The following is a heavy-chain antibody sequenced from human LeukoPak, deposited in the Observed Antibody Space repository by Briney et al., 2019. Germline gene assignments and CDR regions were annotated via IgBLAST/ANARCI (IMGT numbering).Heavy chain of an antibody. D-gene: IGHD1-26*01. CDR1: AFIFSGHW. J-gene: IGHJ4*02. CDR2: ISGGGGST. Sequence: GGSLRLSCEGSAFIFSGHWMNWVRQTPGKGLEWVSTISGGGGSTYYADSVKGRFTISRDNSKNTLYLQVNSLRAEDTAVYYCAKGGKWDVTPFDYWGQGTLVTVSS. V-gene: IGHV3-23*01. CDR3: AKGGKWDVTPFDY.